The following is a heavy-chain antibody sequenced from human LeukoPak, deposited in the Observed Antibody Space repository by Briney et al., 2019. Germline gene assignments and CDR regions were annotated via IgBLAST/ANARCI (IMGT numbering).Heavy chain of an antibody. V-gene: IGHV1-18*01. J-gene: IGHJ3*02. CDR3: ARLDYYYDSSGYSGGAFDI. CDR2: ISAYNGNT. CDR1: GYTFTSYG. D-gene: IGHD3-22*01. Sequence: ASVKVSCKASGYTFTSYGISWVRQAPGQGLEWMGWISAYNGNTNYAQKLQGRVTMTTDTSTSTAYMELRSLRSDDTAVYYCARLDYYYDSSGYSGGAFDIWGQGTMVTVSS.